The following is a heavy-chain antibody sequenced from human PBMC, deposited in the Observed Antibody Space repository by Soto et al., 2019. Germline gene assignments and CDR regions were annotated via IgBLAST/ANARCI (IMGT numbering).Heavy chain of an antibody. CDR1: GFTFRNHA. CDR2: IAYDGSNA. Sequence: PGGSLRLSCAASGFTFRNHAMHWVRQAPGKGLECLAVIAYDGSNAFYRDSVKGRFTISRDNSKNTLYLQMNSLRAEDTAVYYCAKDLSSGSYLFDYWGQGTLVTVSS. J-gene: IGHJ4*02. D-gene: IGHD6-19*01. CDR3: AKDLSSGSYLFDY. V-gene: IGHV3-30-3*01.